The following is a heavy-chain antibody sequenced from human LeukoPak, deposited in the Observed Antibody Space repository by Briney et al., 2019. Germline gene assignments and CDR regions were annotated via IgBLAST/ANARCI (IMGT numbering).Heavy chain of an antibody. CDR1: GGSFSGYY. CDR2: IYHSGST. J-gene: IGHJ6*02. D-gene: IGHD3-3*01. CDR3: ARGGDGMDA. Sequence: PSETLSLTCAVYGGSFSGYYWSWIRQPPGKGLEWIGEIYHSGSTTYNPSLRSRVTISVDNSKNHFSLKVSSVTAADTAVYYCARGGDGMDAWGRGTTVTVSS. V-gene: IGHV4-34*01.